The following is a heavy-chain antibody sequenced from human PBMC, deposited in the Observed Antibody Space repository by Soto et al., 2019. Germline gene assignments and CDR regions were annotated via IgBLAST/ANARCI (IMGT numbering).Heavy chain of an antibody. V-gene: IGHV3-48*01. Sequence: EVQLVESGGNLVQPGGSLRLSCAASGFTFSDYSMNWVRRAPGKGLEWLSYISPSSSNMYYADSVKGRFTISRDNAKNSLYLQMNSLRAEDTAVYYCVRAACPCCYGFQYWGQGTVVTVSS. CDR3: VRAACPCCYGFQY. J-gene: IGHJ1*01. CDR2: ISPSSSNM. D-gene: IGHD2-2*01. CDR1: GFTFSDYS.